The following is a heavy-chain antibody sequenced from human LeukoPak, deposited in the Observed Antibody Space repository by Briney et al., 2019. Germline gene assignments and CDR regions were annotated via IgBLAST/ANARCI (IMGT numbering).Heavy chain of an antibody. CDR3: ARAYCSSTSCYRAPYFDY. CDR1: GYTFTSYG. D-gene: IGHD2-2*02. Sequence: ASVKVSCKASGYTFTSYGISWVRQAPGQGLEWMGWISAYNGNTNYAQTLQGRVTMTTDTSTSTAYMELRSLRSDDTAVYYCARAYCSSTSCYRAPYFDYWGQGTLVTVSS. CDR2: ISAYNGNT. V-gene: IGHV1-18*01. J-gene: IGHJ4*02.